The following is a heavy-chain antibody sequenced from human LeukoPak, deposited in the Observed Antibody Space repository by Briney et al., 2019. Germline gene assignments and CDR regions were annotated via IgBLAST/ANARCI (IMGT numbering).Heavy chain of an antibody. V-gene: IGHV3-64*01. Sequence: GGSLRLSCAASGFSLSSYAMHWVRQAPGKGLEYVSAISSDGGTTYYANSVKGRFTISRDNSKNTLYLQMGSLRAEDMALYYCTRSCTSTRCFAAFDLWGQGTMVTVSS. CDR2: ISSDGGTT. J-gene: IGHJ3*01. CDR1: GFSLSSYA. D-gene: IGHD2-2*01. CDR3: TRSCTSTRCFAAFDL.